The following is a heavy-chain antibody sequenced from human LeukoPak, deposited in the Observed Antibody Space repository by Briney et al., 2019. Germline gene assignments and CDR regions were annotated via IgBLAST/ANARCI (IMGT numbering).Heavy chain of an antibody. CDR1: GFTFSSYA. CDR2: ISGSGGST. D-gene: IGHD2-2*01. CDR3: ARDSAYCSSTSCVGDAFDI. Sequence: GGSLRLSCAASGFTFSSYAMSWVRQAPGKGLEWVSAISGSGGSTYYADSVKGRFTISRDNAKNSLYLQMNSLRAEDTAVYYCARDSAYCSSTSCVGDAFDIWGQGTMVTVSS. V-gene: IGHV3-23*01. J-gene: IGHJ3*02.